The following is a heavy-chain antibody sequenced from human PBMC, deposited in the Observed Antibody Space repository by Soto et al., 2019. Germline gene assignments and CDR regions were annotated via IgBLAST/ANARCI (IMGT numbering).Heavy chain of an antibody. CDR1: GYTFTSYA. V-gene: IGHV1-3*01. CDR2: INAGNGNT. D-gene: IGHD3-22*01. CDR3: ARSRIVVVDFDY. J-gene: IGHJ4*02. Sequence: ASVKVSCKASGYTFTSYAMHWVRQAPGQRLEWMGWINAGNGNTKYSQKFQGRVIITRDTSASTAYMELSSLRSEDTAVYYCARSRIVVVDFDYWGQGTLVTVSS.